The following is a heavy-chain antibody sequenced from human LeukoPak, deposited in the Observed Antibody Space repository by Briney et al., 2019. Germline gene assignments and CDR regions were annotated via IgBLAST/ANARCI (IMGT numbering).Heavy chain of an antibody. CDR2: ISGDGGST. CDR3: AKDPTYDFWSGYLRGKNWFDP. CDR1: GFTFDDYA. V-gene: IGHV3-43*02. J-gene: IGHJ5*02. D-gene: IGHD3-3*01. Sequence: GGSLRRSCAASGFTFDDYAMHWVRQAPGKGLEWVSLISGDGGSTYYADSVKGRLTISRDNSKNSLYLQMNSLRTEDTALYYCAKDPTYDFWSGYLRGKNWFDPWGQGTLVTVSS.